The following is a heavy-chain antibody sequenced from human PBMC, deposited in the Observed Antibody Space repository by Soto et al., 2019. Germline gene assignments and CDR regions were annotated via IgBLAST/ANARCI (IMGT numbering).Heavy chain of an antibody. V-gene: IGHV3-48*04. CDR3: ARVVSGDYFDY. CDR2: ISSSDSTI. Sequence: GGSLRLSCAASGFTFSSYSMNWVRQAPGKGLEWVSYISSSDSTIFSADYVKGRFTISRDNTKNSLYLQMNSLRAEDTAVYYCARVVSGDYFDYWGQGTLVTVSS. J-gene: IGHJ4*02. CDR1: GFTFSSYS. D-gene: IGHD2-21*02.